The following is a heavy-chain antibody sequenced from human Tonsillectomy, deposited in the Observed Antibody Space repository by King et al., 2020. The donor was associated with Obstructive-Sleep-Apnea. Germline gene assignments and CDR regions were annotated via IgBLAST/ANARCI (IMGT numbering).Heavy chain of an antibody. CDR3: ARDRGGYDYAAGMDV. CDR2: IYYTGST. D-gene: IGHD5-12*01. CDR1: GGSITSGGYY. V-gene: IGHV4-31*03. J-gene: IGHJ6*02. Sequence: QLQESGPGLVKPSQTLSLTCTVSGGSITSGGYYWSWIRQHPGKGLEWIGYIYYTGSTYYNLSLKSRVRISVDTSKNQFSLKLSSVTAADTAVYYCARDRGGYDYAAGMDVWGQGTTVIVSS.